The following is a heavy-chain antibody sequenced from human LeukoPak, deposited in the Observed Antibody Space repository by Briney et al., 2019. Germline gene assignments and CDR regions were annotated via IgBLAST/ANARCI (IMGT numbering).Heavy chain of an antibody. CDR1: GGSVSSYY. CDR3: ARGAVRYYYGMDV. J-gene: IGHJ6*02. CDR2: IYYSGST. V-gene: IGHV4-59*02. D-gene: IGHD6-19*01. Sequence: SETLSLTCTVSGGSVSSYYWSWIRQPPGKGLEWIGYIYYSGSTNYNPSLKSRVTISVDTSKNQFSLKLSSVTAADTAVYYCARGAVRYYYGMDVWGQGTTVTVSS.